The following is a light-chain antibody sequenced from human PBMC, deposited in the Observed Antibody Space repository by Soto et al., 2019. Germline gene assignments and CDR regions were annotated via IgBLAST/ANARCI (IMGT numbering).Light chain of an antibody. CDR1: QSITDY. CDR2: AAS. V-gene: IGKV1-39*01. J-gene: IGKJ2*01. Sequence: DIQMTQSPSSLSASVGDRVTITCRASQSITDYLSWYQQRPGKAPTLLIYAASNLQSGVPSRFSGSGSGTDFTLTISSLQPEDFATYYCQQSFTFPYTFGQGSKLEIK. CDR3: QQSFTFPYT.